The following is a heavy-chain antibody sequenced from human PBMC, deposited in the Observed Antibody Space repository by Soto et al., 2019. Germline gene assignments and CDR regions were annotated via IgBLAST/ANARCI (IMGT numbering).Heavy chain of an antibody. Sequence: EVQLLESGGGLVQPGGSLRLSCAASGFTFTTYAMSWVRQAPGKGLEWVSGVTDSGGKTYYADSVKGRFTISRDNSKNTLNRQMNSRRAETTAVYSCAKGFIVAATTPEFASWGQGTRVTVSS. V-gene: IGHV3-23*01. CDR3: AKGFIVAATTPEFAS. D-gene: IGHD1-26*01. J-gene: IGHJ4*02. CDR2: VTDSGGKT. CDR1: GFTFTTYA.